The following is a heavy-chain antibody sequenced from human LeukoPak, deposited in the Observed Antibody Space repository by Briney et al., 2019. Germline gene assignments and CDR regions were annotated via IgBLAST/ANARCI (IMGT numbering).Heavy chain of an antibody. CDR2: INPNSGGT. J-gene: IGHJ4*02. D-gene: IGHD3-22*01. V-gene: IGHV1-2*06. Sequence: ASVKVSCKASGYTFTGYYMHWVRQAPGQGLEWMGRINPNSGGTNYAQKFQGRVTMTRDTSISTAYMELSRLRSDDTAVYYCARRYYDSSGSEAFDYWGQGTLATVSS. CDR1: GYTFTGYY. CDR3: ARRYYDSSGSEAFDY.